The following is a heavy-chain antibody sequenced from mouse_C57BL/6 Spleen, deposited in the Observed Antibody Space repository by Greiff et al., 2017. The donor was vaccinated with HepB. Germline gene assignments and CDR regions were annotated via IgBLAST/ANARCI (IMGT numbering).Heavy chain of an antibody. J-gene: IGHJ2*01. D-gene: IGHD2-1*01. CDR2: ITPNNGGT. Sequence: EVQLQQSGPELVKPGASVKIPCKASGYTFTDYNMDWVKQSHGKSLEWIGAITPNNGGTIYNQKFKGKATLTVDKSSSTAYMALRSLTSEDTAVYYCERIGGNYDDYFDYWGQGTTLTVSA. CDR1: GYTFTDYN. V-gene: IGHV1-18*01. CDR3: ERIGGNYDDYFDY.